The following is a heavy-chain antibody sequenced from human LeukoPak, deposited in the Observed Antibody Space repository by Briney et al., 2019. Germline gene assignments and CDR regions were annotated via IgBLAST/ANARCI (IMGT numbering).Heavy chain of an antibody. CDR2: INPNSGGT. V-gene: IGHV1-2*06. Sequence: GASVKVSCKACGYTFTGYYMHWVRQAPGQGLEWMGRINPNSGGTNYVQKFQGRVTMTRDTSISTAYMELSRLRSDDTAVYYCASLSGIAAAASFDYWGQGTLVTVSS. J-gene: IGHJ4*02. CDR1: GYTFTGYY. CDR3: ASLSGIAAAASFDY. D-gene: IGHD6-13*01.